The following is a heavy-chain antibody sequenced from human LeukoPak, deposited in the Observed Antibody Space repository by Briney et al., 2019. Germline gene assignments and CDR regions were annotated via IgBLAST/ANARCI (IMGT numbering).Heavy chain of an antibody. CDR2: IKEDGSEK. V-gene: IGHV3-7*01. CDR1: GFSFSSYW. D-gene: IGHD1-26*01. CDR3: ERKDSGPRTFDY. Sequence: GGSLRLSCAASGFSFSSYWMSWVRQAPGKGLEWVTNIKEDGSEKNYVDSVKGRFAISRDNAKNSLYLQMNSLRAEDTAVYYCERKDSGPRTFDYWGQGTLVTVSS. J-gene: IGHJ4*02.